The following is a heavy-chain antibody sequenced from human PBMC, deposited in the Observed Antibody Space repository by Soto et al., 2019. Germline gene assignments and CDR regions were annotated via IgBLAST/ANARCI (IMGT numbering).Heavy chain of an antibody. CDR3: AKDHRNILTGSADR. D-gene: IGHD3-9*01. J-gene: IGHJ4*02. Sequence: QVQLVESGGGVVQPGRSLRLSCAASGFTFSSYGMHWVRQAPGKGLEWVAVISYDGSNKYYADSVKGRFTISRHNSKNTMYLKMNSLRAEDTAVYYCAKDHRNILTGSADRWGQGTLVTVSS. V-gene: IGHV3-30*18. CDR1: GFTFSSYG. CDR2: ISYDGSNK.